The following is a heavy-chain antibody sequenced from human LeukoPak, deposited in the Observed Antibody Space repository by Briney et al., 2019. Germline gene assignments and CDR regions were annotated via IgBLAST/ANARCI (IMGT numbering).Heavy chain of an antibody. D-gene: IGHD5-24*01. CDR1: GGTFSSYA. V-gene: IGHV1-69*04. CDR3: ARKTLTRGEMVTSDAFDI. J-gene: IGHJ3*02. Sequence: GASVKVSCKASGGTFSSYAISWVRQAPGQGLEWMGRIIPILSIANYAQKFQGRVTITADKSTSTAYMELSSLRSEDTAVYYCARKTLTRGEMVTSDAFDIWGQGTMVTVSS. CDR2: IIPILSIA.